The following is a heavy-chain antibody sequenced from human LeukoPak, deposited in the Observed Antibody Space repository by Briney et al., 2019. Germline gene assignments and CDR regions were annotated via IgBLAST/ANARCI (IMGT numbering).Heavy chain of an antibody. CDR1: GYTFTGYY. CDR2: INPNSGGT. J-gene: IGHJ6*03. CDR3: ARGSDYDDYFYMDF. V-gene: IGHV1-2*02. Sequence: ASVKVSCKASGYTFTGYYMHWVRQAPGQGLEWMGWINPNSGGTNYAQKFQGRVTMTRDTSISTAYMELSRLRSDDTAVYFCARGSDYDDYFYMDFWGKGTTVTVSS.